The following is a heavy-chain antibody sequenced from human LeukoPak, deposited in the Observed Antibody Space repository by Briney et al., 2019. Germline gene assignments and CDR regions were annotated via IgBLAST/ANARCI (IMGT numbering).Heavy chain of an antibody. J-gene: IGHJ4*02. Sequence: SETLSLTCTVSGGSISSYYWSWIRQPPGKGLEWIGYIYYSGSTNYNPSLKSRVTISVDTSKNQFSLKLSSVTAADTAVYYCARGGEMATILNYWGQGTLVTVSS. D-gene: IGHD5-24*01. CDR2: IYYSGST. V-gene: IGHV4-59*01. CDR1: GGSISSYY. CDR3: ARGGEMATILNY.